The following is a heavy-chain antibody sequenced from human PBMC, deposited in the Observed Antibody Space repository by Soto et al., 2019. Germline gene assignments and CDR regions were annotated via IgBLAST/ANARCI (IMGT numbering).Heavy chain of an antibody. V-gene: IGHV3-9*01. Sequence: GGSLRLSCAASGFSFDDYVMHWVRQVPGKGLEWVSSIGWKSGDIGYTDSVKGRFTISRDNAKNSLYLQMNSLRSEDTAFYYCAKDMMGGTAVTAAGNYFDFWGQGTLVTVSS. J-gene: IGHJ4*02. CDR3: AKDMMGGTAVTAAGNYFDF. CDR2: IGWKSGDI. CDR1: GFSFDDYV. D-gene: IGHD4-4*01.